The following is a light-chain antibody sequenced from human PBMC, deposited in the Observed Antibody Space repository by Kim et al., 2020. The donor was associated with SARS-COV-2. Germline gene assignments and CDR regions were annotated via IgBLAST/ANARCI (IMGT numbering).Light chain of an antibody. J-gene: IGLJ3*02. CDR2: EVS. CDR3: SSYAGSNRGV. CDR1: SSDVGGYNY. Sequence: QSALTQPPSASGSPGQSVTISCTGTSSDVGGYNYVSWYQQHPGKAPKLMIYEVSKRPSGVPDRSSGSKSGNTASLTVSGLQAEDEADYYCSSYAGSNRGVFGGGTQLTVL. V-gene: IGLV2-8*01.